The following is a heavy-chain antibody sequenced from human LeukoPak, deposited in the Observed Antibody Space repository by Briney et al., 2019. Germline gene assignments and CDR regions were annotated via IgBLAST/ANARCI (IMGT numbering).Heavy chain of an antibody. CDR2: IKEDGSEK. V-gene: IGHV3-7*01. CDR1: GFTFNTYW. J-gene: IGHJ6*03. D-gene: IGHD3-22*01. CDR3: ARDTYDSSGYHFYYMDV. Sequence: PGGSLRLSSAVSGFTFNTYWMSWVRQAPGKGLEWVANIKEDGSEKQYGDSVRGGFTISRDNAKNSLYLRMNSLRAEDTALYFCARDTYDSSGYHFYYMDVWGKGTTVTVSS.